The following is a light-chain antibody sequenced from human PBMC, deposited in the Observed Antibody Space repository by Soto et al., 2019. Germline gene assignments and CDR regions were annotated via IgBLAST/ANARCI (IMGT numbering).Light chain of an antibody. CDR1: QSVSNY. V-gene: IGKV3-11*01. CDR3: QQYGNSPIT. J-gene: IGKJ5*01. Sequence: EIVLTHSPATLSLSPGERATLSCRASQSVSNYLAWYQQKPGQAPRLLIHDASNRAPGIPARFSGSGSGTDFTLAISSLEPEDFAVYYCQQYGNSPITFGQGTRLEN. CDR2: DAS.